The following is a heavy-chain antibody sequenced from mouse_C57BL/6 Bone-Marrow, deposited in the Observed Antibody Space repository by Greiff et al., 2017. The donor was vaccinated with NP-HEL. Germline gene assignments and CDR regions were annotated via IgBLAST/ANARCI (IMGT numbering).Heavy chain of an antibody. Sequence: EVKVVESGGGLVQSGRSLRLSCATSGFTFSDFYMEWVRQAPGKGLEWIAASRNKANDYTTEYSASVKGRLIVSRDTSPSILYLQMNALRAEDTAIYYCARAYCSPHDYAKEYWGKGTSVTVAS. CDR1: GFTFSDFY. D-gene: IGHD1-1*01. CDR2: SRNKANDYTT. CDR3: ARAYCSPHDYAKEY. V-gene: IGHV7-1*01. J-gene: IGHJ4*01.